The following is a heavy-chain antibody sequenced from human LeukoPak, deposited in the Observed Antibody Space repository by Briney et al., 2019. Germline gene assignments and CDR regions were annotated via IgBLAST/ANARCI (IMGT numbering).Heavy chain of an antibody. V-gene: IGHV4-39*07. CDR2: IYYSGST. J-gene: IGHJ4*02. Sequence: PSETLSLTCTVSGGSISSSSYYWGWIRQPPGKGLEWIGSIYYSGSTYYNPSLKSRVTISVDTSKNQFSLKLSSVTAADTAVYYCARDPKYCGGDCYPDSPDYWGQGTLVTVSS. CDR3: ARDPKYCGGDCYPDSPDY. CDR1: GGSISSSSYY. D-gene: IGHD2-21*02.